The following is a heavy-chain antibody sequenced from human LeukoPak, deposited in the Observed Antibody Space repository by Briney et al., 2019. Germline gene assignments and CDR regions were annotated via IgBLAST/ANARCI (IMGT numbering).Heavy chain of an antibody. CDR1: GGSISSYY. V-gene: IGHV4-4*07. Sequence: PSETLSLTCTVSGGSISSYYWSWIRQPAGKGLEWIGRIYTSGSTNYNPSLKSRVTMSVDTSKNQFSLKLNSVTAADTAVYYCARDSPRYCSGGSCYSYMSAFDIWGQGTMVTVSS. J-gene: IGHJ3*02. D-gene: IGHD2-15*01. CDR2: IYTSGST. CDR3: ARDSPRYCSGGSCYSYMSAFDI.